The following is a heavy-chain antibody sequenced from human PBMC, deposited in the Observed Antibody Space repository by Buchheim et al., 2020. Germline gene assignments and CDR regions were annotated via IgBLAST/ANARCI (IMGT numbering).Heavy chain of an antibody. CDR2: INHSGST. J-gene: IGHJ4*02. Sequence: QVQLQQWGAGLLKPSETLSLTCAVYGGSFSGYYWSWIRQPPGKGLEWIGEINHSGSTNYNPSLKRRVTISVDTFQNQFSLKLSSVTAADTAVYFCARGLRGSPVDYWGQGTL. V-gene: IGHV4-34*01. CDR1: GGSFSGYY. CDR3: ARGLRGSPVDY.